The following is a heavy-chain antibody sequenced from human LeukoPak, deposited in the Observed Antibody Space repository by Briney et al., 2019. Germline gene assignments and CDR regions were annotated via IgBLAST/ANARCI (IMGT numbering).Heavy chain of an antibody. D-gene: IGHD3-3*01. Sequence: PGGSLRLSCAASGFTFSSYGMHWVRQDPGNALEWVAVIWYDVSNKYYADSVKARFTISRDNSKNTLYLQMNSLRAEDTAVYYCAKDSGGYYYYFFYWGQGNLVTVSS. V-gene: IGHV3-33*06. CDR3: AKDSGGYYYYFFY. CDR2: IWYDVSNK. CDR1: GFTFSSYG. J-gene: IGHJ4*02.